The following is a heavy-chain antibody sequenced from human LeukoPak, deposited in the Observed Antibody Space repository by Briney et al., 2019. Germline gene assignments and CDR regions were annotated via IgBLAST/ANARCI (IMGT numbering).Heavy chain of an antibody. J-gene: IGHJ5*02. CDR3: SRVRTYSNSWYDFDP. CDR1: GFTFSSHS. CDR2: ISSSGMYI. V-gene: IGHV3-21*01. D-gene: IGHD2/OR15-2a*01. Sequence: KPGGSLRLSCAASGFTFSSHSMNWVRQAPGKGLEWVSSISSSGMYIYYAGAVKGRFTISRDNAKNSLYLQLNSLRVEDTAMYYCSRVRTYSNSWYDFDPWGQGTLVSVSS.